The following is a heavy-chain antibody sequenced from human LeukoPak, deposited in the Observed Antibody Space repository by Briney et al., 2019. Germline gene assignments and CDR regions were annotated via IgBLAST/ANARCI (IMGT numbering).Heavy chain of an antibody. CDR3: ARVRYNSGYIFDY. V-gene: IGHV3-33*01. CDR1: GFTFSNYA. Sequence: GGSLRLSCATSGFTFSNYAMHWVRQAPGKGLEWVAVIWNHGSNKEYADSVKGRFTISRDNSKNTLHLQMSSLRADDTAVYYCARVRYNSGYIFDYWGQGALVTVSS. J-gene: IGHJ4*02. CDR2: IWNHGSNK. D-gene: IGHD5-18*01.